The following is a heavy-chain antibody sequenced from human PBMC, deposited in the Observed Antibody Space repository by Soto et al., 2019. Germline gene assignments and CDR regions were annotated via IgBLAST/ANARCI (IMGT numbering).Heavy chain of an antibody. Sequence: PGGSLRLSCAASGFTFSSYWMSWVRQAPGKGLEWVANIKQDGSEKYYVDSVKGRFTISRDNAKNSLYLQMNSLRAEDTAVYYCARDRHSRSSSDIDYWGQGTLVTVSS. J-gene: IGHJ4*02. V-gene: IGHV3-7*01. CDR3: ARDRHSRSSSDIDY. D-gene: IGHD6-6*01. CDR2: IKQDGSEK. CDR1: GFTFSSYW.